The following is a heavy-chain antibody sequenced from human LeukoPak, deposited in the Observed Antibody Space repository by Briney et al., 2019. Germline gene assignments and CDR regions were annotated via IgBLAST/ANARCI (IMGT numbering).Heavy chain of an antibody. CDR1: GFTFSSYW. CDR2: INGDGRNI. CDR3: AKDQGPAAIDY. V-gene: IGHV3-74*01. D-gene: IGHD2-2*01. J-gene: IGHJ4*02. Sequence: GGSLRLSCVASGFTFSSYWMHWVRQDPRKGLVWVSRINGDGRNINYADSVRGRFTISRDNAKNTLYLQMNSLRAEDTAVYYCAKDQGPAAIDYWGQGTLVTVSS.